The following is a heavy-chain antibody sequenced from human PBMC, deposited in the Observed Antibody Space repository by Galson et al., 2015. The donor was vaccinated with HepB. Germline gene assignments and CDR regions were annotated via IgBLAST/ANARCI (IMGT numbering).Heavy chain of an antibody. D-gene: IGHD2-2*01. CDR3: ASCPDYCSSTSWECPYDY. J-gene: IGHJ4*02. Sequence: SVKVSCKASGGTFSSYAISWVRQAPGQGLEWMGGIIPIFGTANYAQKFQGRVTITADESTSTAYMELSSLRSEDTAVYYCASCPDYCSSTSWECPYDYWGQGTLVTVSS. V-gene: IGHV1-69*13. CDR1: GGTFSSYA. CDR2: IIPIFGTA.